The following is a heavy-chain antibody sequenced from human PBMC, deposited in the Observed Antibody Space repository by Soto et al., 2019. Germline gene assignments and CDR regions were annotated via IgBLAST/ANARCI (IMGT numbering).Heavy chain of an antibody. CDR3: ARDRDTYGHGFFDY. D-gene: IGHD5-18*01. J-gene: IGHJ4*02. Sequence: GGSLRLSCAASGFTVSSNFMYWVRQAPGKGLEWVSLIYSGGSTYYADSVKGRFTFSRDNSRNTLHLQMNSLRADDTAVYFCARDRDTYGHGFFDYWGQGTLVTVSS. V-gene: IGHV3-53*01. CDR2: IYSGGST. CDR1: GFTVSSNF.